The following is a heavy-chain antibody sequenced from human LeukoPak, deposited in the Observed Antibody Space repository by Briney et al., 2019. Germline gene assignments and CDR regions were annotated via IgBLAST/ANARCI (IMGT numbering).Heavy chain of an antibody. Sequence: GGSLRLSCAASGFTFSRYGMHWVRQAPGKGLEWVAVISYDGSNKYYADSVKGRFTISRDNSKNTLYLQMNSLRAEDTAVYYCARSPTMVRGVIETGWGQGTLVTVSS. CDR1: GFTFSRYG. CDR3: ARSPTMVRGVIETG. D-gene: IGHD3-10*01. V-gene: IGHV3-30*03. J-gene: IGHJ4*02. CDR2: ISYDGSNK.